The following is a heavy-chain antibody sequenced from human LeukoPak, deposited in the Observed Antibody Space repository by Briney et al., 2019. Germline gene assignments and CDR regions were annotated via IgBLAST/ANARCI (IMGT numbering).Heavy chain of an antibody. V-gene: IGHV1-69*04. CDR1: GDTFSSYA. J-gene: IGHJ6*02. CDR2: IIPIFGIA. D-gene: IGHD6-13*01. CDR3: ARGGQQLVRDFYYSGMDV. Sequence: SVKVSCKASGDTFSSYAISWVRQAPRQGVEWMRRIIPIFGIANYAQKFQSRVTITADKSTSTAYMELSSLRSEDTAVYYCARGGQQLVRDFYYSGMDVWGQGTTVTVSS.